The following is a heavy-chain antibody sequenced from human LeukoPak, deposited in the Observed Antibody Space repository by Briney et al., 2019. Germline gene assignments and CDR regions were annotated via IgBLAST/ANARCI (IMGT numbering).Heavy chain of an antibody. D-gene: IGHD4-11*01. CDR2: IYHSGT. V-gene: IGHV4-38-2*02. Sequence: SETLSLTCAVSGYSISSGFFWAWIRQLPGKGLEWIGSIYHSGTYYNPSLESRVTMSIDTSKNQFSLRLSSVTAADTAVYYCARDDYSNYGHYWGQGKLVTVSS. CDR1: GYSISSGFF. CDR3: ARDDYSNYGHY. J-gene: IGHJ4*02.